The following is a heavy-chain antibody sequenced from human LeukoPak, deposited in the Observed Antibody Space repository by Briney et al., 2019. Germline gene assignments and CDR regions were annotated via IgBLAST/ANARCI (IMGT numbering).Heavy chain of an antibody. J-gene: IGHJ4*02. CDR2: ISYDGSNK. CDR3: ARDPERVGSWYEGHFDY. V-gene: IGHV3-30*04. D-gene: IGHD6-13*01. CDR1: GFTFRSYA. Sequence: GRSLRLSCAASGFTFRSYAMHWVRQAPGKGLEWVAVISYDGSNKYYADSVKGRFTISRDNSKNTLYLQMNSLRAEDTAVYYCARDPERVGSWYEGHFDYWGQGTLVTVSS.